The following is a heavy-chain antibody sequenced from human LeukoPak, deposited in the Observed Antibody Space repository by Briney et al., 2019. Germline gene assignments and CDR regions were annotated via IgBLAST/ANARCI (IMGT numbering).Heavy chain of an antibody. J-gene: IGHJ4*02. D-gene: IGHD3-22*01. CDR2: INPSGGST. CDR1: GNTFTTYS. V-gene: IGHV1-46*01. CDR3: ARVATMIVVVNYFDY. Sequence: AASVKVSCKASGNTFTTYSMHWVRQAPGQGLEWMGIINPSGGSTSYAQKFQGRVTMTRDTSTSTVYMELSSLRSEDTAVYYCARVATMIVVVNYFDYWGQGTLVTVSS.